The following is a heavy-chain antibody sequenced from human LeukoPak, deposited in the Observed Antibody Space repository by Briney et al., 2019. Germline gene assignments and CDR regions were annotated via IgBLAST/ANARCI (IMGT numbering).Heavy chain of an antibody. D-gene: IGHD2-15*01. V-gene: IGHV3-7*03. CDR3: AKGTDCSGGSCYSVYFDY. CDR2: IKQDGGEI. Sequence: GGSLRLSCAASGFTFSSYSMNWVRQAPGKGLEWVANIKQDGGEIYYVDSVKGRFTISRDNAKNSVYLHMNSLRAEDTAVYYCAKGTDCSGGSCYSVYFDYWGQGTLVTVSS. J-gene: IGHJ4*02. CDR1: GFTFSSYS.